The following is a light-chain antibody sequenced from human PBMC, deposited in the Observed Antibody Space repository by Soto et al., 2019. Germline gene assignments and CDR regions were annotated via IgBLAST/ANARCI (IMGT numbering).Light chain of an antibody. CDR1: QSVSSN. CDR2: GAS. J-gene: IGKJ5*01. Sequence: EIVMTQSPSTLSVTPGERATLSCRASQSVSSNLAWYQQKPGQAPRLLIYGASNRATGIPARFSGSGSGTDFTLTISSLEPEDFAIYYCQQRQYWPPITFGQGTRVENK. V-gene: IGKV3D-15*01. CDR3: QQRQYWPPIT.